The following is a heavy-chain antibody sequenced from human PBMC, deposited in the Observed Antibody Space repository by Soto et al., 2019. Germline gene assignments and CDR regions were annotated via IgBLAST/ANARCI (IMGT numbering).Heavy chain of an antibody. D-gene: IGHD1-26*01. V-gene: IGHV3-23*01. CDR2: ISGSGGST. Sequence: EVQLLESGGGLVQPGGSLRLSCAASGFTFSSYAMRWVRQAPVKGLEWVSAISGSGGSTYYADSVKGRFTISRDNSKNTLYLQMNSLRAEDTAVYYCARRGSGSYYDYWGQGTPVTLSS. J-gene: IGHJ4*02. CDR3: ARRGSGSYYDY. CDR1: GFTFSSYA.